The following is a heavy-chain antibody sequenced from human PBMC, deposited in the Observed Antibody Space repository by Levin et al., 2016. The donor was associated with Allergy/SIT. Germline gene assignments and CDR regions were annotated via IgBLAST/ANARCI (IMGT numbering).Heavy chain of an antibody. CDR3: ASYCSSTSCFAGY. V-gene: IGHV1-46*01. CDR1: GYTFTSYY. Sequence: ASVKVSCKASGYTFTSYYMHWVRQAPGQGLEWMGIINPSGGSTSYAQKFQGRVTITADKSTSTAYMELSSLRSEDTAVYYCASYCSSTSCFAGYWGQGTLVTVSS. J-gene: IGHJ4*02. D-gene: IGHD2-2*01. CDR2: INPSGGST.